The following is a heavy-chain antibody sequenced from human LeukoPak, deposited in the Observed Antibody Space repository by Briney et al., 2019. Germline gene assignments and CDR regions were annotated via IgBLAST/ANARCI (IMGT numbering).Heavy chain of an antibody. CDR1: GGSISNYY. Sequence: SETLSLTCTVSGGSISNYYWSWIRQPPGKGLQWIGYIYYSGSTNYNPSLKSRVTISVDTSKNQFSLKLSSVTAADTAVYYCARVGGTNYYYYGMDVWGQGTTVTVSS. V-gene: IGHV4-59*01. J-gene: IGHJ6*02. CDR2: IYYSGST. D-gene: IGHD1-26*01. CDR3: ARVGGTNYYYYGMDV.